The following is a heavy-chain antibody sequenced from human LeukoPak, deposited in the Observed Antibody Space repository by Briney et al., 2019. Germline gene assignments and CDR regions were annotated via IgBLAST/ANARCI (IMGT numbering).Heavy chain of an antibody. CDR3: ARDGDIVVVPAASPDY. V-gene: IGHV3-21*01. CDR2: ISSSSSYI. Sequence: GGSLRLSCAASGFTFSSYSMNWVRQAPGKGLEWVSSISSSSSYIYYADSVKGRFTISRDNAKHSLYLQMNSLRAEDTAVYYCARDGDIVVVPAASPDYWGQGTLVTVSS. J-gene: IGHJ4*02. D-gene: IGHD2-2*01. CDR1: GFTFSSYS.